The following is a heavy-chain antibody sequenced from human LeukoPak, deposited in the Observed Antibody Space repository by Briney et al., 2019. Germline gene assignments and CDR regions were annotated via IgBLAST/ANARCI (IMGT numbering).Heavy chain of an antibody. Sequence: GASVKVSCKASGYTFTDYYMHWVRQAPGQGLEWMEWINPNSGGTNYAQKFQGRVTMTIDTSISTAYLEVPGLRSDDTAVYYCARGEGSSIDYWGQGTLVTVSS. CDR1: GYTFTDYY. D-gene: IGHD6-13*01. J-gene: IGHJ4*02. V-gene: IGHV1-2*02. CDR3: ARGEGSSIDY. CDR2: INPNSGGT.